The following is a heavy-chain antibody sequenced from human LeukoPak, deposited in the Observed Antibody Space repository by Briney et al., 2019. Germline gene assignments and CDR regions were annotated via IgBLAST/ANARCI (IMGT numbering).Heavy chain of an antibody. CDR3: ARESLLGDYDILTGYDY. J-gene: IGHJ4*02. Sequence: PGGSLRLSCAASGFTFSSYWMHWVRQAPGKGLVWVSRINIDGSTTNYADSVKGRFTISRDNAKNTLYLQMNSLRAEDTAVYYCARESLLGDYDILTGYDYWGQGTLVTVSS. CDR1: GFTFSSYW. D-gene: IGHD3-9*01. CDR2: INIDGSTT. V-gene: IGHV3-74*01.